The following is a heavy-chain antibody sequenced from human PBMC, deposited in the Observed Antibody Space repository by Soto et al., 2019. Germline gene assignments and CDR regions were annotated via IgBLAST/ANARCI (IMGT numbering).Heavy chain of an antibody. CDR2: IWYDGSNK. D-gene: IGHD3-22*01. Sequence: PGGSLRLSCAATGFIFSSYGMHWVRQAPGKGLEWVAVIWYDGSNKYYADSVKGRFTISRDNSKNTLYLQMNSLRAEDTAVYFCARDRYYDNSGFWAFDDWGQGALVTVSS. J-gene: IGHJ4*02. CDR3: ARDRYYDNSGFWAFDD. CDR1: GFIFSSYG. V-gene: IGHV3-33*01.